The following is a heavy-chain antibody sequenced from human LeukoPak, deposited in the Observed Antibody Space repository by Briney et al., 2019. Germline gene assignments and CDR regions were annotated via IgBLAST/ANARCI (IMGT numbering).Heavy chain of an antibody. CDR1: GDPISSYSDY. CDR2: VYYSGST. Sequence: SETLSLTCTVSGDPISSYSDYTNYKWTWIRQPPGNGLEWIGYVYYSGSTNYNPSLKSRVTISVDTSKNQFSLKLTSVTAADTAVYYCAREYSGFDYWGQGTLVTVSS. CDR3: AREYSGFDY. J-gene: IGHJ4*02. V-gene: IGHV4-61*01. D-gene: IGHD5-12*01.